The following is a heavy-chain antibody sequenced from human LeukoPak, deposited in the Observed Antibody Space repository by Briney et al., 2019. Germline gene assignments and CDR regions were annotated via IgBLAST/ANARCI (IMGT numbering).Heavy chain of an antibody. CDR3: TRDRPLHEYCSGGSCYPARYYYYYYMDV. CDR1: AFTLSSYN. CDR2: IRSKAYGGTT. J-gene: IGHJ6*03. Sequence: GGSLRLSCEASAFTLSSYNMNWVRQAPGKGLEWVGFIRSKAYGGTTEYAASVKGRFTISRDDSKSIAYLQMNSLKTEDTAVYYCTRDRPLHEYCSGGSCYPARYYYYYYMDVWGKGTTVTISS. D-gene: IGHD2-15*01. V-gene: IGHV3-49*04.